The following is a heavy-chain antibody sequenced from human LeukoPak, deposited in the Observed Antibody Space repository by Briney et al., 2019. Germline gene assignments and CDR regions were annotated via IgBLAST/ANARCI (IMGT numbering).Heavy chain of an antibody. Sequence: SETLSLTCTVSGGSISSYYWSWIRQPAGKGLEWIGSIYYSGSTYYNPSLKSRVTISVDTSKNQFSLKLSSVTAADTAVYYCARDAHGSGSTAYSSGWYTDYGDYWGQGTLVTVSS. J-gene: IGHJ4*02. CDR2: IYYSGST. CDR1: GGSISSYY. CDR3: ARDAHGSGSTAYSSGWYTDYGDY. V-gene: IGHV4-4*07. D-gene: IGHD6-19*01.